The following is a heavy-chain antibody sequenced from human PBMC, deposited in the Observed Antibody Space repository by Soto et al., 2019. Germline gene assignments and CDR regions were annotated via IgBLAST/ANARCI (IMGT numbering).Heavy chain of an antibody. CDR3: ARDRAGTRTFPHNTFNM. CDR2: ISILGDST. V-gene: IGHV3-11*01. CDR1: GFSFNVYY. J-gene: IGHJ3*02. Sequence: QEQLAESGGGLVKPGGSLRLSCAASGFSFNVYYMTWIRQAPGSGLEWVASISILGDSTYYADSVKGRFTISRDNAMNSLHLQMDTLRAEDTAVYYCARDRAGTRTFPHNTFNMWGQGTTVTVAS. D-gene: IGHD6-19*01.